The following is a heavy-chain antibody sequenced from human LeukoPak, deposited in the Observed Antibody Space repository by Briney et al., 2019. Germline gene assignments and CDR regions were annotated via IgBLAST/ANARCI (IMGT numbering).Heavy chain of an antibody. J-gene: IGHJ4*02. CDR3: ARKGGHFDY. CDR2: IYYNGST. D-gene: IGHD2-15*01. Sequence: SETLSFNCTVSGCSISYYYWSWIRQSPGKELEWIGNIYYNGSTNYNNSLKSRTTISVDMSKNQFSLKVTSVTAADTAIYYCARKGGHFDYWGQGTLVSVSS. CDR1: GCSISYYY. V-gene: IGHV4-59*01.